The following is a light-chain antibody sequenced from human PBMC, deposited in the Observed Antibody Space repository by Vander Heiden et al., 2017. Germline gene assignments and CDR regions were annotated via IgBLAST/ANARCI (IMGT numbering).Light chain of an antibody. J-gene: IGKJ1*01. Sequence: DVVMNQSPLSLPVTLGQPASISCRSSKSLVYSDGNTYLNWFQQRPGQSPRRLIYKVSNRDSGVPDRFSGSGSGTDFTLKISRVEAEDVGVYYCMQGTHWPLAFGQGTKVEIK. CDR1: KSLVYSDGNTY. CDR2: KVS. V-gene: IGKV2-30*01. CDR3: MQGTHWPLA.